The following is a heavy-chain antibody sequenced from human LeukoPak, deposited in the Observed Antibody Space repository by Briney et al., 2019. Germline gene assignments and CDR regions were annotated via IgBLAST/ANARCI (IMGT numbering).Heavy chain of an antibody. J-gene: IGHJ4*02. Sequence: EASVKVSCKASGYTFTGYYMHWVRQAPGQGLEWMGWINPNSGGTNYAQKFQGRVTMTRDTSISTAYMELSRLRSDDTAVYYCVIQTRDFDWLLNYWGQGTLVTVSS. V-gene: IGHV1-2*02. CDR2: INPNSGGT. CDR1: GYTFTGYY. CDR3: VIQTRDFDWLLNY. D-gene: IGHD3-9*01.